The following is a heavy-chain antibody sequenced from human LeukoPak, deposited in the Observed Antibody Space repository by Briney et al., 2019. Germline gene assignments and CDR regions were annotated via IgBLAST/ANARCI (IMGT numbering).Heavy chain of an antibody. CDR3: ARGDSMIDP. Sequence: PSETLSLTCAVYGGSLSGYYWSWIRRPPGKGLEWIAEIIHRESTNYNPSLKSRVTISVDTSKNQFSLKLSSVTPADTAVYYCARGDSMIDPWGQGTLVTVSS. D-gene: IGHD2/OR15-2a*01. J-gene: IGHJ5*02. CDR1: GGSLSGYY. V-gene: IGHV4-34*01. CDR2: IIHREST.